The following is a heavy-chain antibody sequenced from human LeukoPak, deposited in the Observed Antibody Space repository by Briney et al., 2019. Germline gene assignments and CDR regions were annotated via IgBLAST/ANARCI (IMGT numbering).Heavy chain of an antibody. D-gene: IGHD6-19*01. CDR3: ARVSIEVAATQAYYFDY. Sequence: SETLSLTCTVFGGSISSYFWSWIRQPAGKGLEWIGRIYPSGSTNYNPSLKSRVTMSVDTSKNQFSLSLRSVTAADTAVYYCARVSIEVAATQAYYFDYWGQGTLVTVSS. J-gene: IGHJ4*02. CDR2: IYPSGST. V-gene: IGHV4-4*07. CDR1: GGSISSYF.